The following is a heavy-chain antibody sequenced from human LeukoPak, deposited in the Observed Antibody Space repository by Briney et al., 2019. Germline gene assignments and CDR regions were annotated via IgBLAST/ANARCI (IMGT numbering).Heavy chain of an antibody. J-gene: IGHJ4*02. D-gene: IGHD3-22*01. CDR2: FPGSDTTI. CDR1: GFAFSAYE. CDR3: TTLGYHLDS. V-gene: IGHV3-48*03. Sequence: PGGSLRLSCAASGFAFSAYEMNWVRQAPGKGLEWVAYFPGSDTTIYYADSVRGRFTISRDNAKNSLYLQMNSLRAEDTALYYCTTLGYHLDSWGQGTLVTVSS.